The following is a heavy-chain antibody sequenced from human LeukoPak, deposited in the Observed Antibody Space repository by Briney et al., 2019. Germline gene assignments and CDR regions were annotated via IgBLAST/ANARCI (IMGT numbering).Heavy chain of an antibody. CDR2: INPNSGGT. D-gene: IGHD2-2*01. J-gene: IGHJ4*02. CDR3: ASGYCSSTSCSYYFDY. V-gene: IGHV1-2*02. CDR1: GYTFTGYY. Sequence: GASVKVSCKASGYTFTGYYMHWVRQAPGQGLEWMGWINPNSGGTNYAQKFQGRVTITTDESTSTAYMELSSLRSEDTAVYYCASGYCSSTSCSYYFDYWGQGTLVTVSS.